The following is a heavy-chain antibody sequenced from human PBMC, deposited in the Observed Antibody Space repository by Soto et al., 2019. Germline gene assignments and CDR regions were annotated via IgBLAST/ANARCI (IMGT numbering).Heavy chain of an antibody. Sequence: SETLSLTCTVSGGSISSYYWSWIRQPPGKGLEWIGYIYYSGSTNYNPSLKSRVTISVDTSKNQFSLKLSSVTAADTAVCYCARAEAVAGTDYYYYGMDVWGQGTTVTVSS. V-gene: IGHV4-59*01. J-gene: IGHJ6*02. CDR2: IYYSGST. CDR1: GGSISSYY. D-gene: IGHD6-19*01. CDR3: ARAEAVAGTDYYYYGMDV.